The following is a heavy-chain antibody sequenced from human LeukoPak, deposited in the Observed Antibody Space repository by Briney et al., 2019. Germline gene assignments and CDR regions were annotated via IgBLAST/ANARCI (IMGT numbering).Heavy chain of an antibody. Sequence: GASVKVSCKASRDTFTNNAISWVRQAPGQGLEWMGGIIPIFGTAHYAQKFQGRVTMTRDTSISTAYMELSRLRSDDTAVYYCARTVIKYSSSSKINWFDPWGQGTLVTVSS. CDR2: IIPIFGTA. CDR3: ARTVIKYSSSSKINWFDP. CDR1: RDTFTNNA. V-gene: IGHV1-69*05. D-gene: IGHD6-6*01. J-gene: IGHJ5*02.